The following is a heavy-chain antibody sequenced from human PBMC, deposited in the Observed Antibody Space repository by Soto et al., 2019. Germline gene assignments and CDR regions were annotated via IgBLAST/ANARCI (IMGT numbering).Heavy chain of an antibody. CDR1: GYTFNSYG. J-gene: IGHJ3*02. CDR3: ARDLLEAYGSGSYGAFDI. Sequence: ASVKVSCKASGYTFNSYGISWVRQAPGQGLEWMGWISAYNGNTNYAQKLQGRVTMTTDTSTSTAYMELRSLRSDDTAVYYCARDLLEAYGSGSYGAFDIWGQGTMVTVSS. V-gene: IGHV1-18*01. D-gene: IGHD3-10*01. CDR2: ISAYNGNT.